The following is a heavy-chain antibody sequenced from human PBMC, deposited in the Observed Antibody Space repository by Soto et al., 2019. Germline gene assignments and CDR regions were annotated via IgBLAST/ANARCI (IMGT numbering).Heavy chain of an antibody. CDR3: VTEGCRGGLCYSDFDF. Sequence: EVQLVESGGGLVQPGGSLRLSCAASGFTFSNYWMHWVRQAPGKGLVWVSRMTSDGTIRNYADSVRGRFTISRDNAKNTLYLDMNSLTPEDMAVYYCVTEGCRGGLCYSDFDFWGQGTLVIVSP. CDR1: GFTFSNYW. CDR2: MTSDGTIR. J-gene: IGHJ4*02. D-gene: IGHD2-15*01. V-gene: IGHV3-74*01.